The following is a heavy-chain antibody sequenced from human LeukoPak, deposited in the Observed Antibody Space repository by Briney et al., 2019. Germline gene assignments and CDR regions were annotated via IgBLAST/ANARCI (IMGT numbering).Heavy chain of an antibody. V-gene: IGHV3-21*01. CDR3: ASLTYYYDSSGPLYNWFDP. CDR2: ISSSSSYI. Sequence: GGSLRLSCAASGFTFSSYTMNWVRQAPGKGLEWVSSISSSSSYIYCADSVKGRFTISRDNAKNSLYLQMNSLRAEDTAVYYCASLTYYYDSSGPLYNWFDPWGQGTLVTVSS. CDR1: GFTFSSYT. J-gene: IGHJ5*02. D-gene: IGHD3-22*01.